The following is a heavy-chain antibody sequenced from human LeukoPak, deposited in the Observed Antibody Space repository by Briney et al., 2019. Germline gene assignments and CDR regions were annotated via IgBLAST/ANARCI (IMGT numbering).Heavy chain of an antibody. Sequence: PGGSPRLSCAASGFTFDDYAMHWVRHAPGKGLEWVSLISGDGGSTYYADSVKGRFTISRDNSKNSLYLQMNSLRTEDTALYYCAKDMWRFGELDYDYWGQGTLVTVSS. CDR2: ISGDGGST. V-gene: IGHV3-43*02. D-gene: IGHD3-10*01. J-gene: IGHJ4*02. CDR3: AKDMWRFGELDYDY. CDR1: GFTFDDYA.